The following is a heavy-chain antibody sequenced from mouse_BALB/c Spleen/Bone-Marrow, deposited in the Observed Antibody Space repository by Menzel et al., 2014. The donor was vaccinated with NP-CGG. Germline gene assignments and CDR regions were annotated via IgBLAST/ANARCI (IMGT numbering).Heavy chain of an antibody. Sequence: VQLKQSGAELVKPGASVELSCTASGFNIKDTYMHWVKQRPEQGLEWIGRIDPANGNTKYDPKFQGKATITADTSSNTAYLQLSSLTSEDTAVYYCARNGYYVYYYAMDYWGQGTSVTVSS. CDR1: GFNIKDTY. CDR3: ARNGYYVYYYAMDY. D-gene: IGHD2-3*01. CDR2: IDPANGNT. J-gene: IGHJ4*01. V-gene: IGHV14-3*02.